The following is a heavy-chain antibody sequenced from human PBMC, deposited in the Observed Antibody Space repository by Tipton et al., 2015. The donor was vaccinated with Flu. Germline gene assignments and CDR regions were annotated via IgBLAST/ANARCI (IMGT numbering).Heavy chain of an antibody. Sequence: LRLSCTVSGGSMTDAYWSWIRQPSGGGLEWLGYGYYTGITFHNPSLKSRVSIFLDISKNLFSLKMTSLSAADTATYYCARVHGDSGTLRFDPWGQGVLVTVSS. CDR3: ARVHGDSGTLRFDP. J-gene: IGHJ5*02. CDR2: GYYTGIT. D-gene: IGHD3-10*01. V-gene: IGHV4-30-4*01. CDR1: GGSMTDAY.